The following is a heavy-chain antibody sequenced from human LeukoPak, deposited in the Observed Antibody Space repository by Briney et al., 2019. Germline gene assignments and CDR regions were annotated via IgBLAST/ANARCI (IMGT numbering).Heavy chain of an antibody. CDR1: GFTFSNYA. Sequence: GGSLRLSCAASGFTFSNYAMSWVRQAPGKGLEWVSAISDSGGATNCADSVKGRFTISRDNSKNTLYLQMNNLGAEDTAVYYCARDRLGDYDHSGYYDKWGQGTLVTVSS. D-gene: IGHD3-22*01. V-gene: IGHV3-23*01. CDR3: ARDRLGDYDHSGYYDK. J-gene: IGHJ4*02. CDR2: ISDSGGAT.